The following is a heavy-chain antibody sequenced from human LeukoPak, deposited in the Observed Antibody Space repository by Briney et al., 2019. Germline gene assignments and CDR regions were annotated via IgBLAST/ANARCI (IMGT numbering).Heavy chain of an antibody. CDR3: ARGAASGGYDY. V-gene: IGHV3-64*01. Sequence: GSLRLPCSASGFIFRDYDVHWGRQAPGKGLEFVSAITSNGGRTFYANSVKGRFTISRDNSKNALYLQMDSLRADDMAVYYCARGAASGGYDYWGQGALVTVSS. CDR2: ITSNGGRT. D-gene: IGHD3-10*01. J-gene: IGHJ4*02. CDR1: GFIFRDYD.